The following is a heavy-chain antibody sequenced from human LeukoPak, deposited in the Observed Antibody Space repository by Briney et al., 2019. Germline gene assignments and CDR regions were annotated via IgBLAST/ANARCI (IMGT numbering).Heavy chain of an antibody. CDR2: INHSGST. CDR3: ARGSVTYYYGSGRPELDY. J-gene: IGHJ4*02. Sequence: SETLSLTCAVYGGSFSGYYWSWIRQPPGKGLEWIGEINHSGSTNYNPSLKSRVTISVDTSKNQFSLKLSSVTAADTAVYYCARGSVTYYYGSGRPELDYWGQGTLVSVSS. V-gene: IGHV4-34*01. D-gene: IGHD3-10*01. CDR1: GGSFSGYY.